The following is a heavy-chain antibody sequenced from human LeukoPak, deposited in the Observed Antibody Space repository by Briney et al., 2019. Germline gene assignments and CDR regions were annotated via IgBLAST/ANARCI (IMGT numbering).Heavy chain of an antibody. CDR2: ISGSGGST. CDR1: GFTFSSYA. CDR3: AKETDTMIVVVKGHY. D-gene: IGHD3-22*01. V-gene: IGHV3-23*01. J-gene: IGHJ4*02. Sequence: PGGSLRLSCAASGFTFSSYAMSSVRQAPGKGLEWVTAISGSGGSTYYADSVKGRFTISRDNSKNTLSLQMNSLRTQDTAVYYCAKETDTMIVVVKGHYWGQGTLVTVSS.